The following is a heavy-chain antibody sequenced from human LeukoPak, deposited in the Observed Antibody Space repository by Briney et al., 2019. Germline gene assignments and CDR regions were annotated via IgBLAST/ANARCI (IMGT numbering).Heavy chain of an antibody. CDR2: IYSGGST. CDR1: GFTVSNNY. J-gene: IGHJ4*02. V-gene: IGHV3-53*01. Sequence: GGSLRLSCAASGFTVSNNYISWVRQAPGKGLEWVAVIYSGGSTKYADSVKALVTISRDNSKNTVYLKMNSLRADDTAVYYCARATLDNWGQGTLVTVSS. CDR3: ARATLDN.